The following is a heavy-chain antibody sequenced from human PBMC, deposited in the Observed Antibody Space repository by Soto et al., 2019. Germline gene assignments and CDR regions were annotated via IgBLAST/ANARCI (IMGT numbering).Heavy chain of an antibody. CDR1: GYTFSTYG. D-gene: IGHD3-10*01. Sequence: QVQVVQSGAEVKKPGASVRVSCKASGYTFSTYGMHWVRQAPGQSLEWMGWLNGGTGQTRYSQRFQDRVIITRDTSASTGYMELGSLRSEDTAVYYCARGKGMEENYFYYGMDIWGQGTTVTVSS. CDR3: ARGKGMEENYFYYGMDI. CDR2: LNGGTGQT. V-gene: IGHV1-3*01. J-gene: IGHJ6*02.